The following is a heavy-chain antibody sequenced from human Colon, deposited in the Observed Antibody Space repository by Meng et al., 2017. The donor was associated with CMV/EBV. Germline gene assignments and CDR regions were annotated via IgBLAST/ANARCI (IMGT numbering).Heavy chain of an antibody. CDR2: ILSSGTAI. V-gene: IGHV3-48*03. CDR3: ARGQYYYDSSGYFDY. D-gene: IGHD3-22*01. J-gene: IGHJ4*02. CDR1: GFTFSSHH. Sequence: GESLKISCAASGFTFSSHHMNWVRQAPGKGLEWISFILSSGTAIYYADSLKGRFTISRDNAKNSLYLQMNSLRAEDTAVYYCARGQYYYDSSGYFDYWGQGTLVTVSS.